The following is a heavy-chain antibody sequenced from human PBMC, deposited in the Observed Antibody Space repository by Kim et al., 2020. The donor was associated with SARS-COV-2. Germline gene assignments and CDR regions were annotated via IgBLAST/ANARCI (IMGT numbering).Heavy chain of an antibody. J-gene: IGHJ4*02. CDR1: GGTFSSYA. CDR2: IIPIFGTA. D-gene: IGHD2-21*01. V-gene: IGHV1-69*13. Sequence: SVKVSCKASGGTFSSYAISWVRQAPGQGLEWMGGIIPIFGTANYAQKFQGRVTITADESTSTAYMELSSLRSEDTAVYYCARARDVFLAKGYFDYWGQGTLVTVSS. CDR3: ARARDVFLAKGYFDY.